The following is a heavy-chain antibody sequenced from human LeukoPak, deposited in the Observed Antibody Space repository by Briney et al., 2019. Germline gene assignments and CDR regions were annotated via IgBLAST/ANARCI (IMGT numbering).Heavy chain of an antibody. CDR1: GFTFSSYA. CDR2: ISGSAVNT. V-gene: IGHV3-23*01. Sequence: GGSLRLSCAASGFTFSSYAMSGVRQAPGKGLEWVAGISGSAVNTYYADSVKGRFTISRDNSKNILYLQVYRLRAEDTALYYCEKASYITVGEFDSWGQGTLVTVSS. D-gene: IGHD6-19*01. CDR3: EKASYITVGEFDS. J-gene: IGHJ4*02.